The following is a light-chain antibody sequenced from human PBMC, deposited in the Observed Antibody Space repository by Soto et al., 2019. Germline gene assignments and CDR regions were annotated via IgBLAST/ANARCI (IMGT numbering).Light chain of an antibody. V-gene: IGLV2-14*01. Sequence: QSALTQPASVSGSPGQSITISCTGTSNDVGGYNYVSWYQQHPGKAPKLILYEVSDRPSGVSNRFSGSKSGNTASLTISGLQAEDEADYYCCSYTSSSTLYVFGTGTKLTVL. CDR1: SNDVGGYNY. CDR2: EVS. J-gene: IGLJ1*01. CDR3: CSYTSSSTLYV.